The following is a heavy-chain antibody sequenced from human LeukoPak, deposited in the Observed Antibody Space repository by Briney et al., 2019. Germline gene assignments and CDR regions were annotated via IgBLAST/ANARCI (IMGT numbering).Heavy chain of an antibody. D-gene: IGHD2-15*01. Sequence: PSETLSLTCTVSGGSISSYYWSWIRQPPGKGLEWIGYIYYSGSTNYNPSLKSRVTMSVDTSKNQFSLKLSSVTAADTAVYYCARVVVAVPTVWFDPWGQGTLVTVSS. J-gene: IGHJ5*02. CDR1: GGSISSYY. CDR2: IYYSGST. V-gene: IGHV4-59*12. CDR3: ARVVVAVPTVWFDP.